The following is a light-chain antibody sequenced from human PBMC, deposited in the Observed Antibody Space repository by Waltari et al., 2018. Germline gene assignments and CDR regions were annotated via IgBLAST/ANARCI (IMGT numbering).Light chain of an antibody. CDR3: SSYIGSSTLEL. CDR2: DVS. V-gene: IGLV2-14*03. Sequence: QSALTQPASVSGSPGQSLTISCTGTSSDVGGYTYVSWYQQHPGKAPKLIIFDVSDRPSGVSNRFSGSKSGNTASLTISGLQAEDEADYYCSSYIGSSTLELFGGGTSLTVL. J-gene: IGLJ2*01. CDR1: SSDVGGYTY.